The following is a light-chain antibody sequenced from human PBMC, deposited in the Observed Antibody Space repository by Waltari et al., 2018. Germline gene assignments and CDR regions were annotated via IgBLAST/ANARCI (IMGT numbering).Light chain of an antibody. CDR3: MQGLQTPYT. V-gene: IGKV2-28*01. CDR1: QSLLHSEGYTF. Sequence: DIVMTQSPLSLSVTPGEPASISCRSSQSLLHSEGYTFFDWYLQKPGQSPQLLIYWGSYRASGVPDRCSGSRSGTDFTLKISRVEAEDVGVYYCMQGLQTPYTFGQGTELEIK. CDR2: WGS. J-gene: IGKJ2*01.